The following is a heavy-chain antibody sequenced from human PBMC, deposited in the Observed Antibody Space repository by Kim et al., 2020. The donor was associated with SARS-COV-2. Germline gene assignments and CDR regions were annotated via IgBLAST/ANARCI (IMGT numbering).Heavy chain of an antibody. D-gene: IGHD2-21*01. Sequence: GGSLRLSCAASGFTFSSYGMHWVRQAPGKGLEWVAVIWDDGSNKYYADSVKGRFTISRDNSKNTLYLQMNSLRAEDTAVYYCARASMDEGPRVVADAFDIWGQGTLVTVSS. V-gene: IGHV3-33*01. CDR1: GFTFSSYG. J-gene: IGHJ3*02. CDR2: IWDDGSNK. CDR3: ARASMDEGPRVVADAFDI.